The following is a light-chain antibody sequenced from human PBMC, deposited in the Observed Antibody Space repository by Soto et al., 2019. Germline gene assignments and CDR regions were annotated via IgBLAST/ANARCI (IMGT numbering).Light chain of an antibody. CDR2: GAS. J-gene: IGKJ3*01. V-gene: IGKV3-20*01. Sequence: EIVLTQSPGSLSLSPGERATLSCRASQSISSTYIAWYQQKRGQAPRLLIFGASSRATGITDRFSGSGSGTDFSLTISRLEPEDSAVYFCQQYVRSPYTFGPGTKVDIK. CDR3: QQYVRSPYT. CDR1: QSISSTY.